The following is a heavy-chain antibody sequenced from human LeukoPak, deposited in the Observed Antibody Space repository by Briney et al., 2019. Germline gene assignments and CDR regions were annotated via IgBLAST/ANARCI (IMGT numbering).Heavy chain of an antibody. J-gene: IGHJ3*02. CDR1: GYSFSSYY. CDR3: ARLGVMVRGASDQITAFDI. CDR2: IYAGDSDI. Sequence: PGESLKISCQASGYSFSSYYIGWVRQMPGKGLEWMGIIYAGDSDIRYSPSFEGQVTISVDKSTTTAYLQWSSLKASDSAIYYCARLGVMVRGASDQITAFDIWGQGTLVTISS. V-gene: IGHV5-51*01. D-gene: IGHD3-10*01.